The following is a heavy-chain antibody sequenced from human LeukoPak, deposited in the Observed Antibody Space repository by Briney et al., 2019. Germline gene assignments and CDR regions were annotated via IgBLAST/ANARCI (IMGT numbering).Heavy chain of an antibody. J-gene: IGHJ4*02. CDR1: GYTFTSYG. Sequence: GASVKVSCKASGYTFTSYGISWVRQAPGQGLEWMGWISAYNGNTNYAQKLQGRVTMTTDTSTSTAYMELRSLRSDDTAVYYCARVRYDSRGFYQFDYWGQGTLVTVSS. D-gene: IGHD3-22*01. V-gene: IGHV1-18*01. CDR2: ISAYNGNT. CDR3: ARVRYDSRGFYQFDY.